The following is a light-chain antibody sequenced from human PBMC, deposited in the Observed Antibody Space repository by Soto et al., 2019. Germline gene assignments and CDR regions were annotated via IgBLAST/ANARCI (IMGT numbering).Light chain of an antibody. CDR3: QPTYTSPLYT. CDR2: AAS. Sequence: DIQMTQSPSSLSASVGDRVTITFRTSQSITNYLNWYQQKPGKAPKLLIYAASTLQSGGPSRFSGRGSGTDFTLTISSLQPGDFASYYCQPTYTSPLYTFGQGTKLEIK. V-gene: IGKV1-39*01. J-gene: IGKJ2*01. CDR1: QSITNY.